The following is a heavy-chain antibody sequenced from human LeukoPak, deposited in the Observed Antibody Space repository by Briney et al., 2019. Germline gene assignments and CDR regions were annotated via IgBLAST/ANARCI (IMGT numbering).Heavy chain of an antibody. D-gene: IGHD5-12*01. CDR1: GYTLTSYY. Sequence: ASVKVSCKASGYTLTSYYMHWVRQAPGQGLEWMGIINPSGGSTSYAQKFQGRVTMTRDMSTSTVYMELSSLRSEDTAVYYCARGRGVGDIVATFRQTNWPVLRRKYYYYMDVWGKGTTVTVSS. J-gene: IGHJ6*03. V-gene: IGHV1-46*01. CDR2: INPSGGST. CDR3: ARGRGVGDIVATFRQTNWPVLRRKYYYYMDV.